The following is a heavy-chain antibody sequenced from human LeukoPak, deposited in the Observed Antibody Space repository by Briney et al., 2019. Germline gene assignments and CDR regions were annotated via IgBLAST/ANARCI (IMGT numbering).Heavy chain of an antibody. CDR3: ARGARSGYYDSSGYYSA. CDR2: INHSGST. V-gene: IGHV4-34*01. CDR1: GGSFSGYY. D-gene: IGHD3-22*01. J-gene: IGHJ4*02. Sequence: SETLSLTCAVYGGSFSGYYWSWIRRPPGKGLEWIGEINHSGSTNYNPSLKSRVTISVDTSKNQFSLKLSSVTAADTAVYYCARGARSGYYDSSGYYSAWGQGTLVTVSS.